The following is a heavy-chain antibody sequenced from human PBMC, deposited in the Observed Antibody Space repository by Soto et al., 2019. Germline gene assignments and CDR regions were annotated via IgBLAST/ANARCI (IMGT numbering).Heavy chain of an antibody. Sequence: SVKVSCKASGGTFSSYAISWVRQAPGQGLEWMGGIIPIFGTANYAQKFQGRVTITADESTSTAYMELSSLRSEDTAVYYCATHILLITGTRLDYWGQGTLVTVSS. D-gene: IGHD1-7*01. CDR3: ATHILLITGTRLDY. V-gene: IGHV1-69*13. J-gene: IGHJ4*02. CDR1: GGTFSSYA. CDR2: IIPIFGTA.